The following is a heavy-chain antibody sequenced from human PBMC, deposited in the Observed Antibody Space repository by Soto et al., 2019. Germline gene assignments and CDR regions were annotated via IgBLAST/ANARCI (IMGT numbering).Heavy chain of an antibody. D-gene: IGHD6-13*01. V-gene: IGHV3-30*18. CDR1: GLTFRSFG. J-gene: IGHJ6*02. CDR3: AKDVGQQLVLNYGMDV. Sequence: QVQLVESGGGVIQPGTSLSLSCGSSGLTFRSFGMYWVRLAPGKGLEWVAVVSYDGNHKYYADSVKGRFTVSRDNAKNMLYLQMNSLRGEDTAVYYCAKDVGQQLVLNYGMDVWGQGTTVTVSS. CDR2: VSYDGNHK.